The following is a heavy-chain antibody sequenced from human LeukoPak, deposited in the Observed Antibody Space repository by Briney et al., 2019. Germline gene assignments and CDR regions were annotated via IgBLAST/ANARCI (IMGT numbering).Heavy chain of an antibody. CDR3: ARDRYNWNYVLGY. J-gene: IGHJ4*02. CDR1: GFTFSSYA. V-gene: IGHV3-30-3*01. CDR2: ISYDGSNK. D-gene: IGHD1-7*01. Sequence: GGSLRLSCAASGFTFSSYAMHWVRQAPGKGLEWVAVISYDGSNKYYADSVKGRFTISRDNSKNTLYLQMNSLRAEDTAVYYCARDRYNWNYVLGYWGQGTLVTVSS.